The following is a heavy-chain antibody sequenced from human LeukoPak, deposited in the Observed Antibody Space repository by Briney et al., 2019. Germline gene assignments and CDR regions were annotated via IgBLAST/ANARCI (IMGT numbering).Heavy chain of an antibody. CDR2: ISGSGGSR. J-gene: IGHJ4*02. Sequence: GGSLRLSCAASGFTFSTYGMSWVRQAPGKGLEWVSGISGSGGSRFYTDSVKGRFIISRDNSKNTLYLQMNSLRVEDTGVYYCARDREGSSSWDYWGQGTLVTVSS. D-gene: IGHD6-13*01. CDR3: ARDREGSSSWDY. CDR1: GFTFSTYG. V-gene: IGHV3-23*01.